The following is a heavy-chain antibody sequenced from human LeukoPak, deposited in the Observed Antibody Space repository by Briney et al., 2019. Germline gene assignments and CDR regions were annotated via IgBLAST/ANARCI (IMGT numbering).Heavy chain of an antibody. CDR1: GFTFSFSG. CDR2: ISDDGSRK. CDR3: TKDRSTTWSFDY. Sequence: GGSLRLSCAASGFTFSFSGMYWVRQAPGKGLEWVAFISDDGSRKFYADSVKGRFTISRDNSKNTLFLQMNSLRTEDTAVYYCTKDRSTTWSFDYWGQGTLVTVSS. D-gene: IGHD6-13*01. J-gene: IGHJ4*02. V-gene: IGHV3-30*18.